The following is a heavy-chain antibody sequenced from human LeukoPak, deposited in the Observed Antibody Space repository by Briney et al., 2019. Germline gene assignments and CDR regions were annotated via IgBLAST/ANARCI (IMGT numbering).Heavy chain of an antibody. V-gene: IGHV3-33*01. Sequence: PGGSLRLSCAASGFTFSSYGMHWVRQAPGKGLEWVAVIWYDGSNKYYAGSVKGRFTISRDNSKNTLYLQMNSLRAEDTAVYYCAREERYYYDSSGYSVFFDYWGQGTLVTVSS. D-gene: IGHD3-22*01. J-gene: IGHJ4*02. CDR2: IWYDGSNK. CDR3: AREERYYYDSSGYSVFFDY. CDR1: GFTFSSYG.